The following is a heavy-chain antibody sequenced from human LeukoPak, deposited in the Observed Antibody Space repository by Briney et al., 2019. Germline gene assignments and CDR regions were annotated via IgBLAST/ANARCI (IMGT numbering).Heavy chain of an antibody. CDR1: GGSISSYY. Sequence: SSETLSLTCTVSGGSISSYYWSCIRQPAGNWLELIGRIYTSGSTNYNPSLKSRATMSVDTSKNQFSLKLSSVPAADTAVYYCARGVVPDYNWFDPWGQGTLVTVSS. D-gene: IGHD2-2*01. CDR2: IYTSGST. J-gene: IGHJ5*02. V-gene: IGHV4-4*07. CDR3: ARGVVPDYNWFDP.